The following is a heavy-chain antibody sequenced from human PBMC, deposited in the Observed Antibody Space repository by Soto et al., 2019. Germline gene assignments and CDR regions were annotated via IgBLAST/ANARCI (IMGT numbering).Heavy chain of an antibody. CDR1: GFTFSSYG. V-gene: IGHV3-33*01. CDR2: IWYDGSNK. J-gene: IGHJ6*02. Sequence: GGSLRLSCAASGFTFSSYGMHWVRQAPGKGLEWVAVIWYDGSNKYYADSVKGRFTISRDNSKNTLYLQMNSLRAEDTAVYYCARGIAALYYYYGMDVWGQGTTVTVSS. D-gene: IGHD6-13*01. CDR3: ARGIAALYYYYGMDV.